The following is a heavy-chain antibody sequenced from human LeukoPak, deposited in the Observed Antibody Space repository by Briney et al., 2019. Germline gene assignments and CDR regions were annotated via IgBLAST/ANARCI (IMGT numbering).Heavy chain of an antibody. Sequence: SETLSLTCTVSGGSISSYYWSWIRQPPGKGLEWIGYIYYSGSTKYKPSLKRRVTISVDTSKNQFSLKLSSVTAADTAVYYCARRAAEWELLDYWGQGTLVTVSS. CDR1: GGSISSYY. D-gene: IGHD1-26*01. J-gene: IGHJ4*02. V-gene: IGHV4-59*01. CDR3: ARRAAEWELLDY. CDR2: IYYSGST.